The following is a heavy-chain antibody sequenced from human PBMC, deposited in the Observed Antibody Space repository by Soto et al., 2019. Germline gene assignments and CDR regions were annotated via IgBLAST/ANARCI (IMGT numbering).Heavy chain of an antibody. CDR1: GFTVSSNY. D-gene: IGHD3-22*01. J-gene: IGHJ6*02. V-gene: IGHV3-53*01. CDR2: IYSGGST. CDR3: ARDFNYYDSSGYAPLVYYGMDV. Sequence: GGSLRLSCAASGFTVSSNYMSWVRQAPGKGLEWVSAIYSGGSTYYADSVKGRFTISRDNSKNTLYLQMNSLRAEDTAVYYCARDFNYYDSSGYAPLVYYGMDVWGQGTTVTVSS.